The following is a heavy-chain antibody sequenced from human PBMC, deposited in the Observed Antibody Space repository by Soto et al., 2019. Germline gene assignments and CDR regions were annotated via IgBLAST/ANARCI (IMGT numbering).Heavy chain of an antibody. V-gene: IGHV3-23*01. CDR3: TRNTSGRQGSAFDI. CDR1: GFTFSSSA. CDR2: ISGGGTVT. D-gene: IGHD6-19*01. J-gene: IGHJ3*02. Sequence: GGSLRLSCAASGFTFSSSAMTWVRQSSGKGLEWVSAISGGGTVTYYTDSVKGRFTISRDNSKNTLYLQMNSLRAEDTAVYYCTRNTSGRQGSAFDIWGRGTMVTVSS.